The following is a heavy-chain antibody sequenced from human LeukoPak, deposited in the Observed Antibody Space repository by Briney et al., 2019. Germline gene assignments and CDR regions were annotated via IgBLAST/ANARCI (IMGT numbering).Heavy chain of an antibody. Sequence: GGSLRLSCTTSGFTFGDYAMTWVRQAPGKGLEWVGFIRSQPYGGTTDYAASVEGRFTISRDDSKSIAYLQMNSLKTEDTAVYYCARAIRTTTVTYPDSWGQGTLVTVSS. D-gene: IGHD4-17*01. J-gene: IGHJ4*02. CDR1: GFTFGDYA. V-gene: IGHV3-49*04. CDR3: ARAIRTTTVTYPDS. CDR2: IRSQPYGGTT.